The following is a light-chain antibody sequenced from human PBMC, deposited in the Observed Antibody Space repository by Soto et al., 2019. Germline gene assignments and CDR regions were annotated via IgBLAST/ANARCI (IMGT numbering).Light chain of an antibody. CDR3: QRYNNGPPVT. CDR1: QDINNY. J-gene: IGKJ3*01. Sequence: DIQMTQSPSSLSASVGDRVTITCRASQDINNYLAWYQQKPGKPPKLLLYAASTLQSGVPSRFSGGGSGTDFTLTINSLQPEDVATYYRQRYNNGPPVTFGPGTKV. CDR2: AAS. V-gene: IGKV1-27*01.